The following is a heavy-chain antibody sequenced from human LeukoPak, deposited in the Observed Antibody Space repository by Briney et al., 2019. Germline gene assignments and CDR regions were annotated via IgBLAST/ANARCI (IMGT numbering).Heavy chain of an antibody. CDR1: GITLSNYG. V-gene: IGHV3-23*01. CDR2: ISGSGGRT. J-gene: IGHJ4*02. Sequence: GGSLRLSCAVSGITLSNYGMSWVRQAPGKGLEWVAGISGSGGRTNYADSVKGRFTVSRDNPKNTLYLQMNSLRAEDTAVYFCAKRGVVIRVILIGFHKEANYFDSWGQGALVTVSS. CDR3: AKRGVVIRVILIGFHKEANYFDS. D-gene: IGHD3-9*01.